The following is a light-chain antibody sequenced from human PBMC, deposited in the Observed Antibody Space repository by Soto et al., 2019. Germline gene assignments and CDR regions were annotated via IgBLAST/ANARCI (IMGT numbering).Light chain of an antibody. CDR1: QTVSSA. J-gene: IGKJ4*01. V-gene: IGKV3-11*01. Sequence: EIVLTQSPGTLSLSPGERATLSCRASQTVSSARLAWFQQKPGQAPRLLIYGASNRATGIPARFSGSGSGTDFTLTISSLEPEDFAVYYCQQRSNWPPLFGGGTKVDIK. CDR3: QQRSNWPPL. CDR2: GAS.